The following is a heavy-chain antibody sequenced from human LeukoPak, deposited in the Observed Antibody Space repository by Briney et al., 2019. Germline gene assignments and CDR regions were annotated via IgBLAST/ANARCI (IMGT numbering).Heavy chain of an antibody. CDR1: GFTFSNYG. D-gene: IGHD2-15*01. Sequence: GRSPRLSCAASGFTFSNYGMHWVRQAPGKGLEWVAVIWYDGSNKYYADSVKGRFTISRDNSKNTLYLQMNSLRADDTAVYYCARDQGAYCSGGSCYFANFDYWGQGTLVTVSS. CDR2: IWYDGSNK. CDR3: ARDQGAYCSGGSCYFANFDY. J-gene: IGHJ4*02. V-gene: IGHV3-33*01.